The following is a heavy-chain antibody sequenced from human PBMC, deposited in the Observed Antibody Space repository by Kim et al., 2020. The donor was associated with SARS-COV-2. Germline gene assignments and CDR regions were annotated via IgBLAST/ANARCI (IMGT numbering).Heavy chain of an antibody. CDR1: GFTFSSYW. CDR3: ASRRYTGTYYYFDY. Sequence: GGSLRLSCAASGFTFSSYWMHWVRHAPGKGLVWVSRINSDGGTTSYADSVKGRFTISRDNAKSTLYLQMNSLSAEDTAVYYCASRRYTGTYYYFDYWGQGTLVTVST. D-gene: IGHD1-26*01. V-gene: IGHV3-74*01. J-gene: IGHJ4*02. CDR2: INSDGGTT.